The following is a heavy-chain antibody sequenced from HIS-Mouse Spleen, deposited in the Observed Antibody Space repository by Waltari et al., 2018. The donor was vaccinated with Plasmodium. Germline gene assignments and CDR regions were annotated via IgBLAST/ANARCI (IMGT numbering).Heavy chain of an antibody. J-gene: IGHJ2*01. Sequence: EVQLVESGGGLVQPGGSLRLSCAASGFTFSIYWISWVRQAPGKGLEWVANIKQDGSEKYYVDSVKGRFTISRDNAKNSLYLQMNSLRAEDTAVYYCASSWYWYFDLWGRGTLVTVSS. CDR1: GFTFSIYW. V-gene: IGHV3-7*01. CDR2: IKQDGSEK. CDR3: ASSWYWYFDL. D-gene: IGHD6-13*01.